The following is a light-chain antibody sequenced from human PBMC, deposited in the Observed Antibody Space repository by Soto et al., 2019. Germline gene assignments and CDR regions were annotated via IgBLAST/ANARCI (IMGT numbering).Light chain of an antibody. CDR1: QSISSW. V-gene: IGKV1-5*01. Sequence: DRLAVTDWASQSISSWLAWYQQKPGKAPKLLIYDASSLESGVPSRFSGSGSGTQFTLTISSLHPGDVAPQNCQHDNRYPWTFGDGTKVDIK. CDR2: DAS. J-gene: IGKJ1*01. CDR3: QHDNRYPWT.